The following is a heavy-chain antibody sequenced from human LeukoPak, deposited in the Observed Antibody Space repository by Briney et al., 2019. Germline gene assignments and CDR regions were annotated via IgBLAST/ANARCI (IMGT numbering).Heavy chain of an antibody. V-gene: IGHV4-4*09. D-gene: IGHD3-3*01. CDR2: IYTSGST. J-gene: IGHJ5*02. CDR1: GGSISSYY. CDR3: ARRGRSLEWFDP. Sequence: PSETLSLTCTVSGGSISSYYWSWIRQPPGKGLEWIGYIYTSGSTNYNPSLKSRVTISVDTSKNQFSLKLSSVTAADTAVYYCARRGRSLEWFDPWGQGTLVTVSS.